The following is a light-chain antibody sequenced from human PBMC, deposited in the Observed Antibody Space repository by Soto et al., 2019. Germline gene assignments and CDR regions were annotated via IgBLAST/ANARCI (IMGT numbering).Light chain of an antibody. CDR3: QQRSNWPPIT. Sequence: EIVLTQSPATLSLSPGERATLSCRASQSVSSYLAWYQQKPGQAPRLLIYDASNRATSIPARFSGSGSGTDFTLTISSLEPEDLSVYYCQQRSNWPPITFGQGKRLEIK. CDR2: DAS. V-gene: IGKV3-11*01. J-gene: IGKJ5*01. CDR1: QSVSSY.